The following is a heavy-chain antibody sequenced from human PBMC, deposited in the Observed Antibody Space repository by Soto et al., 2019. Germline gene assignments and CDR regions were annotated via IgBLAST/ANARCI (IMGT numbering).Heavy chain of an antibody. CDR3: AKDADFDTRTLHH. J-gene: IGHJ5*02. CDR1: GVPFSRYE. Sequence: GGSLRLSCAASGVPFSRYEIHWVRQVPGRGLEWVALISHDGSNKYYVDSVKGRFIISRDNSKNTVYLQMNSLRTEDTALYYCAKDADFDTRTLHHWGQGTLVTVSS. D-gene: IGHD3-22*01. V-gene: IGHV3-30*18. CDR2: ISHDGSNK.